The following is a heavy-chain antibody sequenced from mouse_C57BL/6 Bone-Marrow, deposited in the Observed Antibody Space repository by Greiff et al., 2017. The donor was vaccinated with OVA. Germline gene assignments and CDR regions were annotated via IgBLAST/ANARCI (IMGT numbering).Heavy chain of an antibody. CDR2: INPYNGGT. D-gene: IGHD2-4*01. CDR3: ARRGYDYDGFAMDY. CDR1: GYTFTDYY. V-gene: IGHV1-19*01. Sequence: EVKLMESGPVLVKPGASVKMSCKASGYTFTDYYMNWVKQSHGKSLEWIGVINPYNGGTSYNQKFKGKATLTVDKSSSTAYMELNSLTSEDSAVEYCARRGYDYDGFAMDYWGQGTSVTVSS. J-gene: IGHJ4*01.